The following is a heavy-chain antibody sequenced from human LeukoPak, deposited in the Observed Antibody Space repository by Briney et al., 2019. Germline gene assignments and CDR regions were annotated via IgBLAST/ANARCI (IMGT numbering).Heavy chain of an antibody. J-gene: IGHJ4*02. V-gene: IGHV3-23*01. CDR1: GFTFSSYA. D-gene: IGHD3-22*01. Sequence: GGSLRLSCAASGFTFSSYAMSWVRQAPGKGLEWVSAISGSGGSTYYADSVKGRFTISRDNSKYTLYLQMNSLRAEDTAVYYCAKAMGITMIVVVPDFDYWGQGTLVTVSS. CDR3: AKAMGITMIVVVPDFDY. CDR2: ISGSGGST.